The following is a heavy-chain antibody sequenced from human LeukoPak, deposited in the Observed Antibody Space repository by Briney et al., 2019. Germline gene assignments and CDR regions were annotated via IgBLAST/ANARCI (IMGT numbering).Heavy chain of an antibody. CDR3: ARDRRESSKPNDAFDI. CDR2: IHYTGST. CDR1: GGYISSYY. J-gene: IGHJ3*02. V-gene: IGHV4-59*01. D-gene: IGHD4-11*01. Sequence: SETLSLTCSVSGGYISSYYWSWLRQPPGKGLEWIGYIHYTGSTNYNPSLESRVTISIDTSKKQLSLKLRSVTAADTAVYYCARDRRESSKPNDAFDIWGQGTMVTVSS.